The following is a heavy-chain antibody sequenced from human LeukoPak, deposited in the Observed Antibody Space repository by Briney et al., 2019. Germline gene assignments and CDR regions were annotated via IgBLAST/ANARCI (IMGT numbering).Heavy chain of an antibody. CDR3: ARDYGSGSSFDY. CDR2: IYYSGST. D-gene: IGHD3-10*01. J-gene: IGHJ4*02. Sequence: SETLSLTCTVSGGSISSGGYYWSWIRQHPGKGLEWIGYIYYSGSTNYNPSLKSRVTISVDTSKNQFSLKLSSVTAADTAVYYCARDYGSGSSFDYWGQGTLVTVSS. CDR1: GGSISSGGYY. V-gene: IGHV4-61*08.